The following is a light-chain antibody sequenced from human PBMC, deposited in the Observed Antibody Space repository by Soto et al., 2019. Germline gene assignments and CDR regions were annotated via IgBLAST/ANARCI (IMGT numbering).Light chain of an antibody. CDR3: SSYTSSRTLV. V-gene: IGLV2-14*03. CDR2: GVF. Sequence: QSALTQPASVSGSPGQSSTISCTGTSSDVGGYDYVARYQRHPGKAPKLMIYGVFNRPSGVSHRFSGTKSGNTASLTISGLQAEDEAYYYCSSYTSSRTLVFGGGTKLTVL. J-gene: IGLJ3*02. CDR1: SSDVGGYDY.